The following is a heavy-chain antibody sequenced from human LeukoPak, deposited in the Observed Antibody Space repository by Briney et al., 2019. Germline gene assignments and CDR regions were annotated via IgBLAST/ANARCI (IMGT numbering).Heavy chain of an antibody. V-gene: IGHV3-21*01. D-gene: IGHD3-22*01. J-gene: IGHJ5*02. Sequence: GGSLRLSCAASGFTFSSYSMNWVRQAPGKGLEWVSSISSSSSYIYYADSVKGRFTISRDNAKNSLYLQMNSLRAEDTAVYYCARGSLTYYYDSSGPAWGQGTLVTVSS. CDR3: ARGSLTYYYDSSGPA. CDR2: ISSSSSYI. CDR1: GFTFSSYS.